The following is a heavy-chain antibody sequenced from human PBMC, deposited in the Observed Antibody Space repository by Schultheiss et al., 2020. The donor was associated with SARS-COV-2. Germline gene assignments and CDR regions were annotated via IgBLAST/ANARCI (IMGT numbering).Heavy chain of an antibody. D-gene: IGHD5-18*01. CDR2: FKHSGST. V-gene: IGHV4-59*01. CDR1: GGSISSYY. CDR3: ARDRLPLWLDY. Sequence: SETLSLTCTVSGGSISSYYWNWIRQPPGNGLEWIGEFKHSGSTNYNPSLKSRVTISVDTSKNQFSLKLSSVTAADTAVYYCARDRLPLWLDYWGQGTLVTVSS. J-gene: IGHJ4*02.